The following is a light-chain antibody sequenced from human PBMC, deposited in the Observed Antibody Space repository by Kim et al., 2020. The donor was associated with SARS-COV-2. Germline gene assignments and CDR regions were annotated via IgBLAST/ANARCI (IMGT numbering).Light chain of an antibody. J-gene: IGLJ3*02. Sequence: QSVLTQPPSASGTPGQRVTISCSGSSSNIGSNTVNWYQQLPGTPPKLLIYSNDQRPSGVPDRFSGSKSGTSASLAISELQSEDEADYYCATWDDSLNGSVFGGGTQLTVL. CDR2: SND. CDR1: SSNIGSNT. CDR3: ATWDDSLNGSV. V-gene: IGLV1-44*01.